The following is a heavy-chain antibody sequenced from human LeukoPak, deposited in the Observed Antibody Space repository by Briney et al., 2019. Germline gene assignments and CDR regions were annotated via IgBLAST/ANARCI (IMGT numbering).Heavy chain of an antibody. V-gene: IGHV4-61*02. D-gene: IGHD3-22*01. CDR1: GGSISSGSYY. Sequence: SQTLSLTCTVSGGSISSGSYYWRRIPQPAGKGREWIGRIYTSGSTNYNPSLKSRVTISVDTSKKQFSLKLSSVNAADTAVYYCAREQPDSSGSKVYYYYMDVCGKGTTVTVSS. CDR2: IYTSGST. J-gene: IGHJ6*03. CDR3: AREQPDSSGSKVYYYYMDV.